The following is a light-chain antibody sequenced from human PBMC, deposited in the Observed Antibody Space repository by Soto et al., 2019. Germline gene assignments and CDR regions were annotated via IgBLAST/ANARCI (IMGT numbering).Light chain of an antibody. CDR2: WAS. CDR1: QSVLYNSYNKNY. V-gene: IGKV4-1*01. J-gene: IGKJ2*01. CDR3: QQYYTSPPYT. Sequence: DIVMTQSPDSLAVSLGERATINCKSSQSVLYNSYNKNYLAWYQQKPGQPPKLLIYWASTRESGVPDRFSGSGSGTDFTLTISSLQAEDVAVYYCQQYYTSPPYTFGQGTKLEIK.